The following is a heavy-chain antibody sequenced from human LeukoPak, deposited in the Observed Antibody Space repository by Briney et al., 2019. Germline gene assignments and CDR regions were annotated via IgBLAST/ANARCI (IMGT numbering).Heavy chain of an antibody. J-gene: IGHJ4*02. CDR1: GYTFTGYY. V-gene: IGHV1-2*02. CDR3: ARVPVPYGSGSYSFDY. Sequence: ASVKVSCKASGYTFTGYYMHWVRQAPGQGLEWMGWINPNSGGTNYAQKFQGRVTMTRDTSISTAYMELSRLRSDDTAVYYCARVPVPYGSGSYSFDYWGQGILVTVSS. D-gene: IGHD3-10*01. CDR2: INPNSGGT.